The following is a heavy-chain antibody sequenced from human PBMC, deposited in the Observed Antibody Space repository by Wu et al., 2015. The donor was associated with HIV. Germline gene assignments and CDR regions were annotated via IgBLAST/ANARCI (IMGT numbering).Heavy chain of an antibody. CDR3: ARDRYCSSTSCFSHFDY. J-gene: IGHJ4*02. CDR1: GYTFTGYY. Sequence: QVQLVQSGAEVKKPGASVKVSCKASGYTFTGYYMHWVRQAPGQGLEWMGWINPNSGGTNYAQKFQGRVTMTRDTSISTAYMELSRLRSDDTAVYYCARDRYCSSTSCFSHFDYWGQGTLVTVSS. CDR2: INPNSGGT. D-gene: IGHD2-2*01. V-gene: IGHV1-2*02.